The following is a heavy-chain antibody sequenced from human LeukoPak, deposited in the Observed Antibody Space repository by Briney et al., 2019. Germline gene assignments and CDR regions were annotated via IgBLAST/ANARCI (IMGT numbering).Heavy chain of an antibody. CDR3: AREKEGSGYYDY. D-gene: IGHD3-3*01. CDR2: IYYDGST. CDR1: GGSIISSGYS. V-gene: IGHV4-39*07. J-gene: IGHJ4*01. Sequence: SETLSLTCSVSGGSIISSGYSWGWVRQPPGKGLEWIGSIYYDGSTYYNPSLKSRVTISRDTSKNQFSLKLSSVTAADTAVYYCAREKEGSGYYDYWGQEPWSPSPQ.